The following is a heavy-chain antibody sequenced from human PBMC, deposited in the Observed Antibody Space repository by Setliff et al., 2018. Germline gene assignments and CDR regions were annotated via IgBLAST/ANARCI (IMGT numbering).Heavy chain of an antibody. CDR1: GGSFSGYY. Sequence: SETLSLTCAVYGGSFSGYYWSWIRQPPGKGLEWIGEINHSGSTNYNPSLKSRVTISVDTSKNQFSLKLGSVTAADTAVYYCASQLGGYCSGGSCYSYYYYYYMDVWGKGTTVTVSS. CDR2: INHSGST. D-gene: IGHD2-15*01. J-gene: IGHJ6*03. V-gene: IGHV4-34*01. CDR3: ASQLGGYCSGGSCYSYYYYYYMDV.